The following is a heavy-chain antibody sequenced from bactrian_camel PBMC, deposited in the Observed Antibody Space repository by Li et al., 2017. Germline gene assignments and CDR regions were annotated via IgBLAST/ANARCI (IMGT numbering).Heavy chain of an antibody. CDR2: IDSDGSKT. J-gene: IGHJ4*01. D-gene: IGHD1*01. CDR1: GNTLTSSC. CDR3: AAGRVWDWNLQFGDFNY. Sequence: HVQLVESGGGSVQAGGSLRLSCAASGNTLTSSCMAWFRQAPGKERERVARIDSDGSKTYADSVKGRFTISQDNAKNTLYLQIDSLKPEDTAMYYCAAGRVWDWNLQFGDFNYWGQGTQVTVS. V-gene: IGHV3S6*01.